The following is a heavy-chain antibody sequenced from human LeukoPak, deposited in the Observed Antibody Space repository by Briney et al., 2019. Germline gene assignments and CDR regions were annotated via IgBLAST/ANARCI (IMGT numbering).Heavy chain of an antibody. CDR2: VSYTGRT. Sequence: SETLSLTCTVSGGSLSGHYWIWIWQPPGKRLEWIGYVSYTGRTKYNPSLQSRVTISIDTSKSQFSLKLTSVTSADTAVYYCATDQMGGSYYGYFQHWGQGTLVTVSS. J-gene: IGHJ1*01. CDR3: ATDQMGGSYYGYFQH. D-gene: IGHD1-26*01. V-gene: IGHV4-59*11. CDR1: GGSLSGHY.